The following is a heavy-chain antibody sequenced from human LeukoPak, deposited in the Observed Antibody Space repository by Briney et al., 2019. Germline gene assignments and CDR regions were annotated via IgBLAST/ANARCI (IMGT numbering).Heavy chain of an antibody. CDR2: ISSSSSYI. Sequence: PGGSLRLPCAASGFTFSSYSMNWVRQAPGKGLEWVSSISSSSSYIYYADSVKGRFTISRDNAKNSLYLQMNSLRAEDTAVYYCASHPDPSYCSSTSCYAQIDYWGQGTLVTVSS. CDR1: GFTFSSYS. V-gene: IGHV3-21*01. D-gene: IGHD2-2*01. J-gene: IGHJ4*02. CDR3: ASHPDPSYCSSTSCYAQIDY.